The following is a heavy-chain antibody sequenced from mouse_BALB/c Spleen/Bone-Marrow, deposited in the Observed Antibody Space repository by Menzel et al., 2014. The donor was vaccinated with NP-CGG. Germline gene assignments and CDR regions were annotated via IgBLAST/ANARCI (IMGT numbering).Heavy chain of an antibody. Sequence: EVKLMESGGGVMKPGGSLKLSCAASGFTFSSYAMSWVRQSPEKRLEGVAEISTGGSYTYYPDTVTGRFTISRDNAKNTLYLEMNSLRSEDTAIYYCARYYNYYFDYWGQGTTLTVSS. J-gene: IGHJ2*01. CDR3: ARYYNYYFDY. CDR1: GFTFSSYA. V-gene: IGHV5-9-4*01. CDR2: ISTGGSYT. D-gene: IGHD1-3*01.